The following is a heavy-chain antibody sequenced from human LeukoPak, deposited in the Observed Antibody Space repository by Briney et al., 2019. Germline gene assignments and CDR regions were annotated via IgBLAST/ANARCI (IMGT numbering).Heavy chain of an antibody. J-gene: IGHJ4*02. CDR1: GFSFNNYA. Sequence: LTGGSLRLSCAGSGFSFNNYAMYWVRQAPGKGLEWVSALSSSGLSPYYADSVKGRFSISRDISKNTLFLQMNSLRVEDTAVYYCARTMWGFDYWGQGTLVTVSS. CDR3: ARTMWGFDY. CDR2: LSSSGLSP. V-gene: IGHV3-23*01. D-gene: IGHD7-27*01.